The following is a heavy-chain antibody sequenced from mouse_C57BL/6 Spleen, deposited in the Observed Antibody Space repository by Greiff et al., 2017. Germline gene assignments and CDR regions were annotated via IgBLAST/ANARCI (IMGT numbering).Heavy chain of an antibody. V-gene: IGHV1-54*01. CDR2: INPGSGGT. CDR3: ARNDYDEDYFDY. D-gene: IGHD2-4*01. Sequence: VKLQESGAELVRPGTSVKVSCKASGYAFTNYLIEWVKQRPGQGLEWIGVINPGSGGTNYNEKFKGKATLTADKSSSTAYMQLSSLTSEDSAVYFCARNDYDEDYFDYWGQGTTLTVSS. J-gene: IGHJ2*01. CDR1: GYAFTNYL.